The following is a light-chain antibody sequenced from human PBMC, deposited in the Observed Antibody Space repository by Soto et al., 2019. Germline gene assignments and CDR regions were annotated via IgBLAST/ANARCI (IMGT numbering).Light chain of an antibody. Sequence: EIVMTQSPATLSVSPGERATLSCRASQSVSGNLAWYQQKPGQAPRLLIYGASTRATGIPARFSGSGSGTAFTLTITSLQSADFAVYYGHQYNNLPPTFGQETKVEIK. CDR1: QSVSGN. V-gene: IGKV3D-15*01. CDR2: GAS. J-gene: IGKJ1*01. CDR3: HQYNNLPPT.